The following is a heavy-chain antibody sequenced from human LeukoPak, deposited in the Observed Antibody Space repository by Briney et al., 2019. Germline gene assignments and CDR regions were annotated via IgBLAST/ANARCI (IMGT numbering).Heavy chain of an antibody. D-gene: IGHD4-11*01. CDR2: IKSDGSIT. CDR3: GRDNNYKVDV. V-gene: IGHV3-74*01. CDR1: GFIFSNYW. J-gene: IGHJ6*04. Sequence: QPGGSLTLSCAASGFIFSNYWMLWVRQAPGKGLVWVSNIKSDGSITNYADSVKGRFTISRDNDKNILYLQMNSLRAEDTAVYYCGRDNNYKVDVWGKGTTVTVSS.